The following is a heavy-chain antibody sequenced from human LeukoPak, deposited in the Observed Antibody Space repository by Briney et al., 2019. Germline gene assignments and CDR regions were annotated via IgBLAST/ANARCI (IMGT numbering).Heavy chain of an antibody. Sequence: SETLSLTCTVSGGSISSYYWSWIRQPPGKGLEWIGYIYYSGSTNYNPSLKSRVTISVDTSKNQISLKLSSVTAADTAVYYCARDWEGLGEYWYFDLWGRGTLVTVSS. CDR2: IYYSGST. J-gene: IGHJ2*01. V-gene: IGHV4-59*01. CDR3: ARDWEGLGEYWYFDL. D-gene: IGHD1-26*01. CDR1: GGSISSYY.